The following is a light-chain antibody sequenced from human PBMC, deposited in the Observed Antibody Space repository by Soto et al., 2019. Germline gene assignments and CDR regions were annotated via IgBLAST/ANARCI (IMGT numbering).Light chain of an antibody. CDR3: HQRAGWPPT. V-gene: IGKV3-11*01. Sequence: EIVLTQSPATLSLSPGERATLSCRASPSVANFVAWYQQKPGQAPSLVIYDASNRATGIPDRFSGSGSGTDFTLTISRLEPEDFAIYYCHQRAGWPPTFGGGTKVDIK. CDR2: DAS. CDR1: PSVANF. J-gene: IGKJ4*01.